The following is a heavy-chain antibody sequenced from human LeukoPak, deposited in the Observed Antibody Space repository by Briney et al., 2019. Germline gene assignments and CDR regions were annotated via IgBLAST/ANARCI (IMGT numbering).Heavy chain of an antibody. CDR2: IRYDGSNK. D-gene: IGHD6-6*01. J-gene: IGHJ6*03. CDR1: GFTFSSYA. V-gene: IGHV3-30*02. CDR3: ANRAARHYYMDV. Sequence: GGSLRLSCAASGFTFSSYAMSWVRQAPGKGLEWVAFIRYDGSNKYYADSVKGRFTISRDNSKNMLYLQMNSLRAEDTAVYYCANRAARHYYMDVWGKGTTVTVSS.